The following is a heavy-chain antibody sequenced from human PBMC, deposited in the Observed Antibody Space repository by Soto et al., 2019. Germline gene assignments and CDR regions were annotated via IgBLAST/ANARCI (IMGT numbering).Heavy chain of an antibody. D-gene: IGHD6-13*01. CDR2: IYYSGST. J-gene: IGHJ4*02. Sequence: KASETLSLTCTVSGASISSGDNYWSWIRQPPGKGLEWIGYIYYSGSTSYNPSLKSRVTISVDTSKNQFSLKLTSVTAADTAVYYCARWVHSSPVFDYWGQGTLVTVSS. CDR1: GASISSGDNY. CDR3: ARWVHSSPVFDY. V-gene: IGHV4-30-4*01.